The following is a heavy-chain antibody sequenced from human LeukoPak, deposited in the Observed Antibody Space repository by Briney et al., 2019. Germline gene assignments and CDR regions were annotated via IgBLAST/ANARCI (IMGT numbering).Heavy chain of an antibody. CDR3: ARLAGATTDY. Sequence: SETLSLTWAVYGGSFSGYYWSWIRQPPGKGLEWIGEINHSGSTNYNPSLKSRVTISVDTSKNQFSLKLSSVTAADTAVYYCARLAGATTDYWGQGTLVTVSS. D-gene: IGHD1-26*01. CDR2: INHSGST. CDR1: GGSFSGYY. V-gene: IGHV4-34*01. J-gene: IGHJ4*02.